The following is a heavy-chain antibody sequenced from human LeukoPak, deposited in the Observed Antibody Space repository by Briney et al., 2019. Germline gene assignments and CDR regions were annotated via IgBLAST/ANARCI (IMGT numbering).Heavy chain of an antibody. CDR3: AGGAQPSDN. V-gene: IGHV4-38-2*01. CDR2: IYHSAST. CDR1: GYSISSGYY. J-gene: IGHJ4*02. Sequence: SETLSLTCAVSGYSISSGYYWGWIRQPPGKEPEWIGNIYHSASTYYNPSLKSRVTISVDTSKNQFSLKLSSVTAADTAVYYCAGGAQPSDNLGQGTLVTDSS. D-gene: IGHD1-1*01.